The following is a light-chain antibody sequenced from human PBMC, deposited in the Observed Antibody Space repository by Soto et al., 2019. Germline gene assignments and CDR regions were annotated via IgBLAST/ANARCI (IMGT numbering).Light chain of an antibody. Sequence: QSVLTQPASVSGSPGQSITISCTGTSSDVGGYNYVSWYQQRPGKAPKLMIYDVSNRPSGVSNRFSGSKSGNTASLTISGLQAEDEADYYCSSYTSSSTFVFGGGTKLTVL. J-gene: IGLJ2*01. CDR1: SSDVGGYNY. CDR2: DVS. V-gene: IGLV2-14*01. CDR3: SSYTSSSTFV.